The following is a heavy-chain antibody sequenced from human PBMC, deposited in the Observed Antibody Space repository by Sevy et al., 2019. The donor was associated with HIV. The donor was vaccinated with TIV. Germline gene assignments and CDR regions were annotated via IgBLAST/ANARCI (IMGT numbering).Heavy chain of an antibody. CDR1: GFTFSSYA. J-gene: IGHJ4*02. CDR3: ARDRRGQYYSNYFDY. CDR2: ISYDGSNK. D-gene: IGHD3-10*01. V-gene: IGHV3-30-3*01. Sequence: GGSLRLSCAASGFTFSSYAMHWVRQAPGKGLEWVAVISYDGSNKYYADSVKGRFTISRDNSKNTLYLQMNSLRAEDTAVYYCARDRRGQYYSNYFDYWGQGTLVTVSS.